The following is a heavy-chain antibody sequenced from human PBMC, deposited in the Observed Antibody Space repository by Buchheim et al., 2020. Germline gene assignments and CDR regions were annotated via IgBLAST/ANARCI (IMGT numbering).Heavy chain of an antibody. D-gene: IGHD6-19*01. CDR3: ARAVFQWLVRSDFDY. V-gene: IGHV3-30-3*01. J-gene: IGHJ4*02. Sequence: QVQLVESGGGVVQPGRSLRLSCAASGFTFSSYAMHWVRQAPGKGLEWVAVISYDGSNKYYADSVKGRFTISRDNSKNTLYLKMNSLRAEDTAVYYCARAVFQWLVRSDFDYWGQGTL. CDR2: ISYDGSNK. CDR1: GFTFSSYA.